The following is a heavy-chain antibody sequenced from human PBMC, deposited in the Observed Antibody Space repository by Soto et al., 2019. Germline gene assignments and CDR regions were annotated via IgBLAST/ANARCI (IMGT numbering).Heavy chain of an antibody. J-gene: IGHJ4*02. CDR1: GFTFDDYA. V-gene: IGHV3-9*01. D-gene: IGHD6-19*01. Sequence: PGGSLRLSCAASGFTFDDYAMHWVRQAPGKGLEWVSGISWNSGSIGYADSVKGRFTISRDNAKNSLYLQMNSLRAEDTALYYCAKDKSQWLVSYYFDYWGQGTLVTVSS. CDR3: AKDKSQWLVSYYFDY. CDR2: ISWNSGSI.